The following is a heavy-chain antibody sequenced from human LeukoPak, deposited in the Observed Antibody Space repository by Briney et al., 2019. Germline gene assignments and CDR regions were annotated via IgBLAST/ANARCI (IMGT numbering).Heavy chain of an antibody. J-gene: IGHJ4*02. CDR1: GGSISSSSYY. Sequence: PSETLSLTCTVSGGSISSSSYYWGWIRQPPGKGLEWIGSIYYSGSTYYNPSLKSRVTISVDTSKNQFSLKLSSVTAADTAVYYCARDSVVSGSGGLSNQGAVFDYWGQGTLVTVSS. CDR3: ARDSVVSGSGGLSNQGAVFDY. V-gene: IGHV4-39*07. CDR2: IYYSGST. D-gene: IGHD3-10*01.